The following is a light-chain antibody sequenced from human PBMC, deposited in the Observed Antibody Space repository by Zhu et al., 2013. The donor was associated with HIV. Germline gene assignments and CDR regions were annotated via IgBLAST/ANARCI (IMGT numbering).Light chain of an antibody. CDR3: QAWDSGSENVI. Sequence: SYVLTQPPSVSVVPGRTARITCVGDNIGGRSVHWYQQKANQAPVLVIFDDTVRPSGIPERISGSTSGNTATLIINRVEAGDEADYHCQAWDSGSENVIFGGGTKLTVL. CDR2: DDT. CDR1: NIGGRS. J-gene: IGLJ2*01. V-gene: IGLV3-21*04.